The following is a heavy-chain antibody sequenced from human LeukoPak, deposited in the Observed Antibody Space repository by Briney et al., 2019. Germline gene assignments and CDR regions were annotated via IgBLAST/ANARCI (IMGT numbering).Heavy chain of an antibody. CDR3: ARHLATDGGRSLDY. CDR2: IYYSGST. D-gene: IGHD3-16*01. CDR1: GGSIDSSSFY. V-gene: IGHV4-39*01. J-gene: IGHJ4*02. Sequence: PSETLSLTCTVSGGSIDSSSFYWGWIRQPPGKGLEWIGSIYYSGSTYYNPSLKSRVTISVDTPKNQFSLKLSSMTAADTAVYYCARHLATDGGRSLDYWGQGTLVTVSS.